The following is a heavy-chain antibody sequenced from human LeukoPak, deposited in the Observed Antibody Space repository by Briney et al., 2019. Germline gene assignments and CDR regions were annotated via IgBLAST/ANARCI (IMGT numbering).Heavy chain of an antibody. Sequence: ASETLSLTCAVYGGSFSGYYWSWIRQPPGKGLEGIGEINHSGSTNYNPSLKSRVTISVDTSKNQFSLKLSSVTAADTAVYYCARGVRSSSSSGLLFSDWFDPWGQGTLVTVSS. CDR2: INHSGST. D-gene: IGHD6-6*01. CDR1: GGSFSGYY. CDR3: ARGVRSSSSSGLLFSDWFDP. J-gene: IGHJ5*02. V-gene: IGHV4-34*01.